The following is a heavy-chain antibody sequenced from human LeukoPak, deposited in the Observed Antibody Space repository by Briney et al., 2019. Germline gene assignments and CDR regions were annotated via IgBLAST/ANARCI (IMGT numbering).Heavy chain of an antibody. J-gene: IGHJ3*02. D-gene: IGHD5-12*01. CDR2: IRGSGDNT. CDR1: GFTFSTYA. V-gene: IGHV3-23*01. Sequence: GGSLRLSCAASGFTFSTYAMSWVCQAPGKGLEWVSGIRGSGDNTYYADSVKGRFTISRDNSKNTLYLQMNSLRAEDTAVYYCAKAQKYSGYDLAFDIWGQGTMVTVSS. CDR3: AKAQKYSGYDLAFDI.